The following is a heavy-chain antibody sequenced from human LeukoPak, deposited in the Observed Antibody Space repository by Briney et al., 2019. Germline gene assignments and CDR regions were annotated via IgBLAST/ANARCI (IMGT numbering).Heavy chain of an antibody. J-gene: IGHJ4*02. D-gene: IGHD5-12*01. CDR1: EYSFNSLW. Sequence: GESLKISRKGLEYSFNSLWFGWVRQMPGKGLEWMGIIYPGDSDTRYSPSFRGQVTISADKSISTAYLQWSSLKASDTAMYFCASQPSGNDSYFYYWGQGTLVTVSS. CDR2: IYPGDSDT. CDR3: ASQPSGNDSYFYY. V-gene: IGHV5-51*01.